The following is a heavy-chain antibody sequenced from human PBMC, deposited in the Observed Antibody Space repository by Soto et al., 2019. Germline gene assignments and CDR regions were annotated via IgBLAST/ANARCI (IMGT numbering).Heavy chain of an antibody. J-gene: IGHJ6*02. CDR1: GDSISSSNW. D-gene: IGHD6-13*01. CDR3: AWYSASGIYYYFGMDV. V-gene: IGHV4-4*02. Sequence: PSETLSLTCAVSGDSISSSNWWTWVRQPPGKGLEWIGDIYHTGITNYNPSLKSRVTILVDKSKNQFSLKLTSVTAADTAVYYCAWYSASGIYYYFGMDVWGQGTTVTVSS. CDR2: IYHTGIT.